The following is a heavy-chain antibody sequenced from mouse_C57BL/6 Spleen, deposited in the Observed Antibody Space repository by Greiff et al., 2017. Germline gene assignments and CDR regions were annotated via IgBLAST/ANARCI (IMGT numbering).Heavy chain of an antibody. CDR1: GFTFSDYG. D-gene: IGHD2-5*01. Sequence: EVMLVESGGGLVKPGGSLKLSCAASGFTFSDYGMHWVRQAPEKGLEWVAYISSGSSTIYYADTVKGRFTISRDNAKNTLFLQMTSLRSEDTAMYYCARLVTTRDAMDYWGQGTSVTVSS. CDR3: ARLVTTRDAMDY. J-gene: IGHJ4*01. V-gene: IGHV5-17*01. CDR2: ISSGSSTI.